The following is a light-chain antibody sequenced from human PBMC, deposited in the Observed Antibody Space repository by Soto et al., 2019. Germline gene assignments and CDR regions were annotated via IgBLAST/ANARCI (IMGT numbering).Light chain of an antibody. Sequence: EMVMTQSPVTLSVSPGGEATLSCRASQSISHNLAWYQQKPGQAPRLLIYGASVRATGIASRFNGSGSGTEFSLTISRLQSVDFAVYDCQKYSNWPPMYTFGQGTKVDIK. CDR2: GAS. V-gene: IGKV3-15*01. J-gene: IGKJ2*01. CDR1: QSISHN. CDR3: QKYSNWPPMYT.